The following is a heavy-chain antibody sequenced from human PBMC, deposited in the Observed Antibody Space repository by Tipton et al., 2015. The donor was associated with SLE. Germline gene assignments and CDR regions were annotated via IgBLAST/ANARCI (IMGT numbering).Heavy chain of an antibody. CDR3: ARYYYDSSGDCLFDY. D-gene: IGHD3-22*01. CDR2: IYYSGTT. Sequence: TLSLTCTVSGGSISSYYWSWIRQHTGKGLEWIGYIYYSGTTYYNPSLNRRLTISLDMSKKQFSLKLSSVTAADTAVYYCARYYYDSSGDCLFDYWGQGTLVTVSS. V-gene: IGHV4-59*06. CDR1: GGSISSYY. J-gene: IGHJ4*02.